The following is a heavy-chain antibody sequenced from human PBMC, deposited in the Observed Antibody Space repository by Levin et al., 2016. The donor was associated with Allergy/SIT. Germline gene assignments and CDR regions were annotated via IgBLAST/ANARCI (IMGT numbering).Heavy chain of an antibody. Sequence: GSLRLSCAVSGGSFTNYYWSWIRQSPGKGLEWLGEINHSGSTNYNPSLKSRVTISVDTSKKQFSLSMSSVTAADTAVYYCARERVVINNYFDYWGQGIQVTVTS. CDR1: GGSFTNYY. V-gene: IGHV4-34*01. CDR2: INHSGST. J-gene: IGHJ4*02. D-gene: IGHD3-22*01. CDR3: ARERVVINNYFDY.